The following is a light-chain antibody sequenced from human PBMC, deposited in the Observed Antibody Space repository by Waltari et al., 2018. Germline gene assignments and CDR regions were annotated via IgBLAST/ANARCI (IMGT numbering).Light chain of an antibody. V-gene: IGLV1-44*01. CDR3: AVWDDSLNGVL. CDR1: SSNIGSNA. J-gene: IGLJ2*01. CDR2: TNK. Sequence: QSVLTQPPSAYGTPGQRVTISCSGSSSNIGSNAVTWYHQLPGTAPKLLIYTNKHRPSGFPDRFSGSKSGTSASLSISGLQSEDEADYFCAVWDDSLNGVLFGAGTKLTVL.